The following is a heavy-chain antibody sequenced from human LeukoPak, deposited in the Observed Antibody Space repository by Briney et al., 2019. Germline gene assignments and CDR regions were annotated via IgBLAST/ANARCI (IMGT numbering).Heavy chain of an antibody. J-gene: IGHJ3*02. D-gene: IGHD6-19*01. V-gene: IGHV3-11*04. CDR1: GFSFSDYY. CDR3: ARLKGWYSAFDI. CDR2: MSNSGSTI. Sequence: GGSLRLSCAASGFSFSDYYMSWIRQAPGKGLEWVSYMSNSGSTIYYADSVKGRFTISRDNTKNSLYLQMNSLRAEDTAVYYCARLKGWYSAFDIWGQGTMVTVSS.